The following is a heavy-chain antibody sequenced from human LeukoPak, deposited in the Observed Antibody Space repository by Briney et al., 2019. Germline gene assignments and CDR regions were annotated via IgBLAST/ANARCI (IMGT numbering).Heavy chain of an antibody. Sequence: GGSLRLSCAASGFTLSSYAMSCVRQAPGKGLEWVSAISDSGNTYHADSVKGRFTISRDSSKNTLFLQMNRLRPEDAAVYYCAKRGPGSPQSGKSYFDYWGQGTLVTVSS. CDR2: ISDSGNT. CDR3: AKRGPGSPQSGKSYFDY. J-gene: IGHJ4*02. D-gene: IGHD3-10*01. CDR1: GFTLSSYA. V-gene: IGHV3-23*01.